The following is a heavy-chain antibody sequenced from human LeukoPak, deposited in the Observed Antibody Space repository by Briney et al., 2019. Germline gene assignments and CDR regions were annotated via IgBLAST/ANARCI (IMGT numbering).Heavy chain of an antibody. D-gene: IGHD6-13*01. CDR1: GGSISSSSYY. CDR2: IYYSGST. Sequence: SETLSLTCTVSGGSISSSSYYWGWIRQPPGKGLEWIGSIYYSGSTYYNPSLKSRVTISVDTSKNQFSLKLSSVTAADTAVYYCARDEPIAAAATGLGFDPWGQGTLVTVSS. J-gene: IGHJ5*02. V-gene: IGHV4-39*07. CDR3: ARDEPIAAAATGLGFDP.